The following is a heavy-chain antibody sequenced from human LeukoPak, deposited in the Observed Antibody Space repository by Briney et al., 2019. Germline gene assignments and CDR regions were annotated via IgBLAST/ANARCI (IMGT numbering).Heavy chain of an antibody. J-gene: IGHJ4*02. D-gene: IGHD2-2*02. CDR3: AEVIAGYCSSTSCYTDY. CDR1: GFTFSSYG. CDR2: IRYDGSNK. Sequence: PGGSLRLSCAASGFTFSSYGMHWVRQAPGKGLEWVAFIRYDGSNKYYADSVKGRFTISRDNSKNTLYLQMNSLRAEDTAVYYCAEVIAGYCSSTSCYTDYWGQGTLVTVSS. V-gene: IGHV3-30*02.